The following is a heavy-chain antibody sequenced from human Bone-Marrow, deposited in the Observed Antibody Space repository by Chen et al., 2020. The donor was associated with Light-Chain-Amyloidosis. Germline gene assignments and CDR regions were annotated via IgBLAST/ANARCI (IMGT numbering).Heavy chain of an antibody. CDR2: IYPDDSDA. J-gene: IGHJ4*02. CDR3: ARRRDGYNFDY. Sequence: EVQLEQSGPEGKTPEESLKISCKGSGYTFPNYWIGWVRQMPGKGLGWMGVIYPDDSDARYSPSFVGQVTISADKSITTAYLQWRSLKAWDTAMYYCARRRDGYNFDYWGQGTLVTVSS. D-gene: IGHD5-12*01. CDR1: GYTFPNYW. V-gene: IGHV5-51*01.